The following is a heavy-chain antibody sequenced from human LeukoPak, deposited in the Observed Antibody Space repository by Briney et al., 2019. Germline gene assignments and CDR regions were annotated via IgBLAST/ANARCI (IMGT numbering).Heavy chain of an antibody. D-gene: IGHD6-13*01. J-gene: IGHJ4*02. CDR1: GFSLSTSGVS. Sequence: SGPTLVKPTQTLTLTCTFSGFSLSTSGVSVGWIRQPPGKGLEWIGSIYYSGSTYYNPSLKSRVTISVDTSKNQFSLKLSSVTAADTAVYYCARQEGASSSWFREHFDYWGQGTLVTVSS. CDR3: ARQEGASSSWFREHFDY. V-gene: IGHV4-39*01. CDR2: IYYSGST.